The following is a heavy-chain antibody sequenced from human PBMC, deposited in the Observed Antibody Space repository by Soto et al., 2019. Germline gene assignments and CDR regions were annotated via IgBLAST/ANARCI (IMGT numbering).Heavy chain of an antibody. CDR2: ISAYNGNT. CDR1: GYTFTSYG. Sequence: GASVKVSCKASGYTFTSYGISWVRQAPGQGLEWMGWISAYNGNTNYAQKLQGRVTMTTDTSTSTAYMELRSLRSDDTAVYYCARRRHYDSSGWAPNDAFAIWGQGTMVTVSS. D-gene: IGHD3-22*01. J-gene: IGHJ3*02. V-gene: IGHV1-18*01. CDR3: ARRRHYDSSGWAPNDAFAI.